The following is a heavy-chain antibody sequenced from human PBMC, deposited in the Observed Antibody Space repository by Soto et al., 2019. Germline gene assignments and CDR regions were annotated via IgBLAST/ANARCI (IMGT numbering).Heavy chain of an antibody. V-gene: IGHV3-23*01. CDR1: GFTFSSYA. Sequence: GGSLRLSCAASGFTFSSYAMSWVRQAPGKGLEWVSAISGSGGSTYYADSVKGRFTISRDNSKNTLYLQMNSLRAEDTAVYYCAKDLRVVLVPAAHTSKDYWGQGTLVTVSS. CDR2: ISGSGGST. J-gene: IGHJ4*02. D-gene: IGHD2-2*01. CDR3: AKDLRVVLVPAAHTSKDY.